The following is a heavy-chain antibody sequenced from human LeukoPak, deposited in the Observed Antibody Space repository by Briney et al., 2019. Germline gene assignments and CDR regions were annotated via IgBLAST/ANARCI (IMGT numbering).Heavy chain of an antibody. CDR2: IKQDGSEK. CDR1: GFTFSSYW. CDR3: ARVRTTTVTNFDY. Sequence: GGSLRLSCAASGFTFSSYWMSWVRQAPGKGLERVANIKQDGSEKYYVDSVKGRFTISRDNAKNSLYLQMNSLRAEDTAVYYCARVRTTTVTNFDYWGQGTLVTVSS. V-gene: IGHV3-7*01. D-gene: IGHD4-17*01. J-gene: IGHJ4*02.